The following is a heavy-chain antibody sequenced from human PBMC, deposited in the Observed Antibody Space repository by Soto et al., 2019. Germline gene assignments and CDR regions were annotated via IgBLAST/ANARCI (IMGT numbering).Heavy chain of an antibody. D-gene: IGHD3-22*01. CDR3: ARVGPWVPYYYDSSPYTLDNWFDP. CDR2: MYHGGST. CDR1: GYSISSGYY. J-gene: IGHJ5*02. Sequence: LSLTCAVSGYSISSGYYWGWLRQPPGKGLEWIGSMYHGGSTYYVPSLNSQVTLSIDMTTNHVSLTLTSVTAADTAVYYCARVGPWVPYYYDSSPYTLDNWFDPWGQGTLVTVSS. V-gene: IGHV4-38-2*01.